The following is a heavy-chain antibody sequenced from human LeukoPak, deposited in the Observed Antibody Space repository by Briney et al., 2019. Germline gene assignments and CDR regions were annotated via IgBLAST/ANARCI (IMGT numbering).Heavy chain of an antibody. V-gene: IGHV4-34*01. CDR1: VGSFSGYY. Sequence: SETLSLTCAVYVGSFSGYYWSWIRQPPGKGLEGIGEINHSGSTNSNPSLKSRVTISVDTSKNQSSLKLRSVTAADTAVYYCARGLRFDYWGQGPLVTVSS. D-gene: IGHD3-16*01. CDR2: INHSGST. CDR3: ARGLRFDY. J-gene: IGHJ4*02.